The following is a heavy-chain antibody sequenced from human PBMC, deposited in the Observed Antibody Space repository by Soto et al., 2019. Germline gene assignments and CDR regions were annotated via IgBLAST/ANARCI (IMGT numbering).Heavy chain of an antibody. CDR3: ARYSFGFDY. J-gene: IGHJ4*02. CDR2: IYYGGST. V-gene: IGHV4-30-2*01. Sequence: SETLSLTCSVSGGSISSGGFSWSWIRQPPGKGLEWIGYIYYGGSTYYNPSLKSRVTMSVDRSKNQVSLELGSVTAADTAVYYCARYSFGFDYWGRGTLVTVSS. D-gene: IGHD5-18*01. CDR1: GGSISSGGFS.